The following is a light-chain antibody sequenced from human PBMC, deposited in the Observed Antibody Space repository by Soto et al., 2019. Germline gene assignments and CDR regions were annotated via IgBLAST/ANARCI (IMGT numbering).Light chain of an antibody. Sequence: DLQLTQSPSFLSASVGDTVTITCRASQGMSTYLAWYQQKPGKVPKLLIRSASTLQSGVPPRFSRGGSGTEFTLTISTLQPDDSGIYYCQQLNGYQLAFGGGTNVEIK. CDR1: QGMSTY. CDR2: SAS. CDR3: QQLNGYQLA. J-gene: IGKJ4*01. V-gene: IGKV1-9*01.